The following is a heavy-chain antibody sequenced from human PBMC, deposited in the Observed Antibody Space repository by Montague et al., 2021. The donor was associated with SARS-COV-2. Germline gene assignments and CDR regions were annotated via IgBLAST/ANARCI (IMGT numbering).Heavy chain of an antibody. Sequence: SLRLSCAASGFTFSSYAMSWVRQAPGKGLEWVSAISGSGDSTYYADSVKGRFTISRDNSKNTLYLQMNSLRAEDTAVYYCARARGALKIGSYLDEYWGQGTLVTVSS. D-gene: IGHD1-26*01. CDR1: GFTFSSYA. V-gene: IGHV3-23*01. J-gene: IGHJ4*02. CDR2: ISGSGDST. CDR3: ARARGALKIGSYLDEY.